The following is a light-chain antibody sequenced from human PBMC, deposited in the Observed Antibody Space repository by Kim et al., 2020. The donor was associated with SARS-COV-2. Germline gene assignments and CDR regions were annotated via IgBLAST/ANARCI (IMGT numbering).Light chain of an antibody. CDR3: QQYGDSPET. V-gene: IGKV3D-20*01. J-gene: IGKJ1*01. CDR1: QSVSGNY. CDR2: DAS. Sequence: PGDRATLSCGASQSVSGNYLAWYQQKPGLAPNLLIYDASRRATGTPDRFSGSGSGTDFTLTISRLEPEDFALYFCQQYGDSPETFGQGTKVDIK.